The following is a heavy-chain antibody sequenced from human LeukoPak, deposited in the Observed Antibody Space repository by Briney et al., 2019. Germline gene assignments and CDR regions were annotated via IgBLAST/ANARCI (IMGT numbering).Heavy chain of an antibody. D-gene: IGHD5-18*01. CDR1: GYTFTSYG. J-gene: IGHJ4*02. V-gene: IGHV1-18*03. CDR2: ISAYNVNT. Sequence: ASVNVSCKASGYTFTSYGISWVRQAPGQGLEWMGWISAYNVNTNYAQKLQGRVTITTNTSTSTAYMELRSLRSDDMAVYYCARDLNRRGYSYGYFDDWGQGTLVTVSS. CDR3: ARDLNRRGYSYGYFDD.